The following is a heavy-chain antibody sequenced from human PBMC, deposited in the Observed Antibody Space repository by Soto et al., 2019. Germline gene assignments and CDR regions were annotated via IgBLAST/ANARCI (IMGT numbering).Heavy chain of an antibody. CDR3: ARYDSSGTLDY. D-gene: IGHD3-22*01. CDR2: IYYSGST. CDR1: GGSISSYY. J-gene: IGHJ4*02. Sequence: SETLSLTCTVSGGSISSYYWSWIRQPPGKGLEWIGYIYYSGSTNYNPSLKSRVTISVDTSKNQFSLKLSSVTAADTAVYYCARYDSSGTLDYWGQGTLVTVSS. V-gene: IGHV4-59*01.